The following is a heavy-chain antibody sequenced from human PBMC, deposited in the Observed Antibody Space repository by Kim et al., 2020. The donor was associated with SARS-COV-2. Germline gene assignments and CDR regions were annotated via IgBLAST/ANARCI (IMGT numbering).Heavy chain of an antibody. Sequence: GGSLRLSCTASGFTISNYWMTWVRQAPGKGLEWVASMKHDGSGKLYVDSVKGRFTIYRDNAKNSLFLQMNSLRAEDTAVYYCARLISDIDSIRIGVYFRHWGQGTLFSVSS. CDR2: MKHDGSGK. CDR1: GFTISNYW. D-gene: IGHD5-12*01. V-gene: IGHV3-7*01. J-gene: IGHJ1*01. CDR3: ARLISDIDSIRIGVYFRH.